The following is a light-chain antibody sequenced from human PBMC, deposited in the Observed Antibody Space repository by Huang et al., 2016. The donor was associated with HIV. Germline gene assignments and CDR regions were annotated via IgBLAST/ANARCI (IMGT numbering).Light chain of an antibody. Sequence: EIQLTQSPTSLSASVGDKITITCRASQSIITYLNWYQQRPGRAPKVLIYAASNLQNGVPSRFSGSGSGTDFTLTVSSLQPEDFATYYCQQSYSTLLTFGGGTNVEIK. CDR2: AAS. J-gene: IGKJ4*01. V-gene: IGKV1-39*01. CDR1: QSIITY. CDR3: QQSYSTLLT.